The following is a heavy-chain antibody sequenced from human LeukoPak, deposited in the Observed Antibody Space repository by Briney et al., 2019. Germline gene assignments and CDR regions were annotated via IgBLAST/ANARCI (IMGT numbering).Heavy chain of an antibody. CDR3: ARDLNLRYYFDY. J-gene: IGHJ4*02. V-gene: IGHV1-2*02. Sequence: ASVKVSCKASGYTFTGYYMHWVRQAPGQGLEWMGWINPSSGGTNYAQKFQGRVTMTRDTSISTAYMELSRLRSDDTAVYYCARDLNLRYYFDYWGQGTLVTVSS. CDR2: INPSSGGT. CDR1: GYTFTGYY. D-gene: IGHD1-14*01.